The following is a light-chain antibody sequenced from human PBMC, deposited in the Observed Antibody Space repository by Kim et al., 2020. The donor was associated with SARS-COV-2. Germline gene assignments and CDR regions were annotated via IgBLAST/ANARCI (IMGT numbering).Light chain of an antibody. V-gene: IGKV3D-20*01. CDR1: QSVSTNY. CDR3: QQYDTSPRT. CDR2: DAS. J-gene: IGKJ1*01. Sequence: EIVLTQSPATLSLSPGERATLSCGASQSVSTNYLGWYQQRPGLAPRLIIYDASSRATGIPDRFSGSGSGTDFTLTISRLEPEDFAVYYCQQYDTSPRTFGQGTKVDIK.